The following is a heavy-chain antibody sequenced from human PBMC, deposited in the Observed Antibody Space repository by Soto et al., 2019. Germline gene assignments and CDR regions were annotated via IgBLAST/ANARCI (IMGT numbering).Heavy chain of an antibody. V-gene: IGHV4-30-4*01. Sequence: QVQLQESGPGLVKPSQTLSLTCTVSGGSISSGDYYWSWIRQPPGKGLEWIGYIYYSGSTYYNPSVKSRVTISVDTSKNQFSLKLSSVTAADTAVYYCARTTGWTEQRIGWFDPWGQGTLVTVSS. J-gene: IGHJ5*02. CDR1: GGSISSGDYY. CDR3: ARTTGWTEQRIGWFDP. CDR2: IYYSGST. D-gene: IGHD6-25*01.